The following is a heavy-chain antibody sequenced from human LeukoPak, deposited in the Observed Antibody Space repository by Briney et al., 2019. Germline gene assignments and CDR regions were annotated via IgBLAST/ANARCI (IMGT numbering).Heavy chain of an antibody. J-gene: IGHJ4*02. CDR2: INHSGST. V-gene: IGHV4-34*01. D-gene: IGHD1-7*01. Sequence: SETLSLTCAVYGGSFSGYYWSWIRQPPGKGLEWIGEINHSGSTNYNPSLKSRVTISVDTSKNQFSLKPSSVTAADTAVYYCARRDGTLGYWGQGTLVTVSS. CDR1: GGSFSGYY. CDR3: ARRDGTLGY.